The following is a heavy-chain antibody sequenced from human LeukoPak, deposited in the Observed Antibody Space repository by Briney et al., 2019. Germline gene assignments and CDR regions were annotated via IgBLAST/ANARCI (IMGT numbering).Heavy chain of an antibody. CDR3: ATGTFGGAGTDY. D-gene: IGHD1-14*01. J-gene: IGHJ4*02. Sequence: ASVKVSCKASGYAFSSYGMSWVRQAPGQGLEWMGWISGYNGDTNYAQKFQGRVTMTEDTSTDTAYMELSSLRSEDTAVYYCATGTFGGAGTDYWGQGTLVTVSS. V-gene: IGHV1-18*01. CDR2: ISGYNGDT. CDR1: GYAFSSYG.